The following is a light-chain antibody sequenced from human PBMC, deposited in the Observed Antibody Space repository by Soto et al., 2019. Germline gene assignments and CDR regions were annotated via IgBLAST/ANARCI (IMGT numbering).Light chain of an antibody. J-gene: IGKJ4*01. CDR2: VAS. Sequence: DIQMTQSPSTLSVSVGDRVTITCRASQTISSWLAWYQQKPGKAPKLRVYVASNLDTGVPSRFSGSGSGTEFTFAISSLQPEDVATYYCQLYDNLLLTFAGGTKVDIK. V-gene: IGKV1-33*01. CDR3: QLYDNLLLT. CDR1: QTISSW.